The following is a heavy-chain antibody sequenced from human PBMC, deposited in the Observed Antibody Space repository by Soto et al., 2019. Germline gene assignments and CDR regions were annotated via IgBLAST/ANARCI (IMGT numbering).Heavy chain of an antibody. CDR3: ARDLCCRSTSCYLSDYYFGMDV. CDR2: IWYDGSNK. D-gene: IGHD2-2*01. J-gene: IGHJ6*02. Sequence: GGSLRLSCAASGFTFSIYGMHWVRQAPGKGLEWVAFIWYDGSNKYSADSVKGRFTISRDNSKNTLYLQMNSLRAEDTAVYYCARDLCCRSTSCYLSDYYFGMDVWGQGTTVTVSS. CDR1: GFTFSIYG. V-gene: IGHV3-33*01.